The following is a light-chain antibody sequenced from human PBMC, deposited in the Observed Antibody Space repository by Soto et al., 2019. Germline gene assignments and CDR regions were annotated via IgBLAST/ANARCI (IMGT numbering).Light chain of an antibody. Sequence: EIVMTQSPATLSASPGEIATLSCRASQSVNSNLAWYQQKRGQAPRLLIYGASTRATGIPARFSGSGSGTEFTLSISSLQSEDFAVYYCQQYNNWPRTFGQGTKVEIK. J-gene: IGKJ1*01. CDR2: GAS. CDR1: QSVNSN. V-gene: IGKV3-15*01. CDR3: QQYNNWPRT.